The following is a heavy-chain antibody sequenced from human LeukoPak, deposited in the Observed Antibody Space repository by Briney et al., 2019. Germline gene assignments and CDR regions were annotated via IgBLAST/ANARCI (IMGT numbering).Heavy chain of an antibody. Sequence: GGSLRLSCAASGFTFNAFWMHWVRQAPGKGLQYVSSISSNEYDTYYADSVKGRFTISRDNSKNTLFLQMNNLRPEDTAVYYCVKDLNGTWSFDYWGQGTLVTVSS. CDR2: ISSNEYDT. J-gene: IGHJ4*02. V-gene: IGHV3-64D*06. D-gene: IGHD2-8*01. CDR1: GFTFNAFW. CDR3: VKDLNGTWSFDY.